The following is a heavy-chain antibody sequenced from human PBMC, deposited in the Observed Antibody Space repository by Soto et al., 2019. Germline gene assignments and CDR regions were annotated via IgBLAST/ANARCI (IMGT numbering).Heavy chain of an antibody. Sequence: ASVKVSCKASGETFTSYDINWVRQATGQGLEWMGWMNPNSGNTGYAQKFQGRVTMTRNTSISKAYMELSSLRSEDIAVYYCARAYKYRRSSYYYRIDVWGQGTTVTVSS. D-gene: IGHD6-6*01. CDR2: MNPNSGNT. CDR3: ARAYKYRRSSYYYRIDV. J-gene: IGHJ6*02. CDR1: GETFTSYD. V-gene: IGHV1-8*01.